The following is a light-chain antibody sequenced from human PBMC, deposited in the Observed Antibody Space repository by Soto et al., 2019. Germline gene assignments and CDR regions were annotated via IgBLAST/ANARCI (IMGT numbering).Light chain of an antibody. CDR3: QQYYSLPLT. J-gene: IGKJ4*01. CDR2: AAS. Sequence: VIWMTQSPSLLSASTGERVTISCLMSQGISSYLAWYQQKPGKAPELLIYAASTLQSGVPSRFSGSGSGTDFTLTISCLQSEDFATYYCQQYYSLPLTFGGGTKVDIK. V-gene: IGKV1D-8*01. CDR1: QGISSY.